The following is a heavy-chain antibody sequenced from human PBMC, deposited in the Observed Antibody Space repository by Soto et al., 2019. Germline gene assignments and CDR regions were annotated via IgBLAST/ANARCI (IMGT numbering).Heavy chain of an antibody. V-gene: IGHV1-46*01. Sequence: VASVKVSCKATGYTFTNYYMHWVRQAPGQGLEWMGIFNPSGTSTTYAQKFQGRVTRTRDTSTSTVYMELNSLRSDDTAVYYCARALPRSSGYSYGALDYWGQGTLVTVSS. J-gene: IGHJ4*02. D-gene: IGHD5-18*01. CDR3: ARALPRSSGYSYGALDY. CDR2: FNPSGTST. CDR1: GYTFTNYY.